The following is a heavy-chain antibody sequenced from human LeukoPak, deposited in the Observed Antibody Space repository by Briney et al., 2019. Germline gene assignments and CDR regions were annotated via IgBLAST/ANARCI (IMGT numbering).Heavy chain of an antibody. J-gene: IGHJ5*02. D-gene: IGHD1-26*01. CDR1: GFSLSTSGVG. CDR3: ARSSGSYGESEYNWLDP. CDR2: IYWNDDK. V-gene: IGHV2-5*01. Sequence: GSGPSLVKPTQTLTLTCTFSGFSLSTSGVGVGWIRQPPGKALECLALIYWNDDKRYSPSLKSRLTITKDTSKNQVVLTMTNMDPVDTATYYCARSSGSYGESEYNWLDPWGQGTLVSVSS.